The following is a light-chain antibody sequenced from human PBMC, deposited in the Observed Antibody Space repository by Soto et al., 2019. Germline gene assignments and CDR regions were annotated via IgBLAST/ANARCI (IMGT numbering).Light chain of an antibody. V-gene: IGLV1-40*01. CDR1: SSNLGAGHD. Sequence: QAVVTQSPSVSGAPGQRVTMSCTGSSSNLGAGHDVQWYQHLPGTAPKLLIYANNNRPSGVPDRFSGSKSGTSSSLAITGLQAEDEAEYYCQSYDSSLHVVFGGGTQLTVL. J-gene: IGLJ2*01. CDR2: ANN. CDR3: QSYDSSLHVV.